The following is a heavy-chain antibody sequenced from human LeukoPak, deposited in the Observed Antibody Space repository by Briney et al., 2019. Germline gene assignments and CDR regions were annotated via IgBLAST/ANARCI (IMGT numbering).Heavy chain of an antibody. J-gene: IGHJ2*01. CDR1: GGSISSYY. CDR3: ARVLYGDHGWYFDL. D-gene: IGHD4-17*01. V-gene: IGHV4-59*01. CDR2: IYYSGST. Sequence: SETLSLTCTVSGGSISSYYWSRIRQPPGKGLEWIGCIYYSGSTNYNPSLKSRVTISVDTSKNQFSLKLSSVTAADTAVYYCARVLYGDHGWYFDLWGRGTLVTVSS.